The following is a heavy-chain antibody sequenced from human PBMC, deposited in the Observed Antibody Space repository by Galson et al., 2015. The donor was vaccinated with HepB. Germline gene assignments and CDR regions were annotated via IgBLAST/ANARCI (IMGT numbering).Heavy chain of an antibody. D-gene: IGHD5-24*01. CDR1: GYTFTSYG. V-gene: IGHV1-69*04. J-gene: IGHJ4*02. Sequence: SVKVSCKASGYTFTSYGISWVRQAPGQGLEWMGRIIPILGIANYAQKFQGRATITADKSTSTAYMELSSLRSEDTAVYYCAREGEGYSSYFDYWGQGTLVTVSS. CDR2: IIPILGIA. CDR3: AREGEGYSSYFDY.